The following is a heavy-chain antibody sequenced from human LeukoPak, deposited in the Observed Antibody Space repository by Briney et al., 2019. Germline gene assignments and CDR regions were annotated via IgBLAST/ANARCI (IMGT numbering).Heavy chain of an antibody. Sequence: PSETLSLTCIVSGGSVSDYYWNWIRQPPGKGLEWIGYIYYSGSTNYNPSLKSRVTISVDTSKNQFSLKLSSVTAADTAVYYCARDRPAAMFDYWGQGTLVTVSS. V-gene: IGHV4-59*02. CDR2: IYYSGST. D-gene: IGHD2-2*01. CDR1: GGSVSDYY. J-gene: IGHJ4*02. CDR3: ARDRPAAMFDY.